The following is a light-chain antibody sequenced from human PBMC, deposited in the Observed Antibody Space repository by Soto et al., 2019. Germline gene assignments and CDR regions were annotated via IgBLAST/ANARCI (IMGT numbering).Light chain of an antibody. V-gene: IGKV1-5*01. J-gene: IGKJ1*01. CDR1: QSISSW. Sequence: DIQIPQSPSTLSTSVGYRVTITCRASQSISSWLSWYQKKPVKDLKLLIYDAVSLDSGVPSRCIGSGSGTEVTLTISSLQTDDVATYDCHQYHSYSSWTFGQGTKVEIK. CDR2: DAV. CDR3: HQYHSYSSWT.